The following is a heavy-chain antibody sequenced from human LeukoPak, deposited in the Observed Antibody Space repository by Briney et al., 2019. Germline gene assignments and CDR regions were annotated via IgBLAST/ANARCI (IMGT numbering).Heavy chain of an antibody. CDR1: GFTFSTYW. CDR3: ATPARTYIGSSLDY. Sequence: QPGGSLRLSCAASGFTFSTYWMHWVRQDPGKGLVWVSRISSDASITSYANPVKGRFTISRDNAKNTLYLQMNSLRAEDTALYYCATPARTYIGSSLDYWGQGTLVTVSS. CDR2: ISSDASIT. J-gene: IGHJ4*02. D-gene: IGHD2-15*01. V-gene: IGHV3-74*01.